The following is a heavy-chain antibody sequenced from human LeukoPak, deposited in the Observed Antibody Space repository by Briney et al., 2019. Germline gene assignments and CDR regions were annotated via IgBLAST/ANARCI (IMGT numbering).Heavy chain of an antibody. D-gene: IGHD3-22*01. J-gene: IGHJ4*02. CDR1: GGPISGYY. Sequence: SETLSLTCTVSGGPISGYYWSWIRQPPGKGLELIGYSYYSGTTNYNPSLRSRVIISVDTSKNQFSLKVRSVTTADTAVYYCARWTPYDDTGYYRFDSWGQGTLVTVSS. V-gene: IGHV4-59*01. CDR3: ARWTPYDDTGYYRFDS. CDR2: SYYSGTT.